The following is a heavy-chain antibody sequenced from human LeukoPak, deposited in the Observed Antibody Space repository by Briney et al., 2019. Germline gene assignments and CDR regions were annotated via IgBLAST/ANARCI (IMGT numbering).Heavy chain of an antibody. Sequence: PSETLSLTCTVSGGSIISSDYHWGWVRQPPGKGLEWIGTISYSGNTDYNPSLKSRVTISVDKSKNQFSLKLSSVTAADTAVYYCATDYCSSTSCYTMGGYYYYGMDVWGQGTTVTVSS. D-gene: IGHD2-2*02. CDR3: ATDYCSSTSCYTMGGYYYYGMDV. J-gene: IGHJ6*02. CDR1: GGSIISSDYH. V-gene: IGHV4-39*07. CDR2: ISYSGNT.